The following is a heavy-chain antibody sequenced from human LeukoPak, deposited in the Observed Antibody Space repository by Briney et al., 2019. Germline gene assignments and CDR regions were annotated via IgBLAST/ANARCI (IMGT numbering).Heavy chain of an antibody. J-gene: IGHJ4*02. CDR1: GFTFSSYG. CDR3: AGYYYDSSGYSGFDY. CDR2: IRYDGSNK. Sequence: GGSLRLSCAASGFTFSSYGMHWVRQAPGKGLGWVAFIRYDGSNKYYADSVKGRFTISRDNSKNTLYLQMNSLRAEDTAVYYCAGYYYDSSGYSGFDYWGQGTLVTVSS. D-gene: IGHD3-22*01. V-gene: IGHV3-30*02.